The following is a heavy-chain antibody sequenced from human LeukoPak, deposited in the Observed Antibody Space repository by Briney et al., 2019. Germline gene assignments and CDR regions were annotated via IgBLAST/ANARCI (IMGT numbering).Heavy chain of an antibody. D-gene: IGHD4-11*01. V-gene: IGHV1-8*01. CDR1: GYTFTSYD. Sequence: GASVKVSCKASGYTFTSYDINWVRQATGQGLEWMGWMNPNSGNTGYAQKFQGRVTMTRNTSISTAYMELSSLRSEDTAVYYCARDYINYFYYYMDVWGKGTTVTVSS. CDR3: ARDYINYFYYYMDV. J-gene: IGHJ6*03. CDR2: MNPNSGNT.